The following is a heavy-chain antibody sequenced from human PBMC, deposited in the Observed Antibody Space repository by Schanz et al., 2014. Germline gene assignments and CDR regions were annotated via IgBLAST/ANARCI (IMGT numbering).Heavy chain of an antibody. CDR1: GFSFSSYS. V-gene: IGHV3-48*01. CDR3: ARVKGEFDY. CDR2: ISTTGSTI. J-gene: IGHJ4*02. Sequence: EVQLVESGGGWVQPGGSLRLSCAASGFSFSSYSLNWVRQAPGKGLEWVSYISTTGSTIYYADSVRGRFTISRDNAKNSLYLQMNSLRAEDTAVYYCARVKGEFDYWGQGTLVTVSS. D-gene: IGHD3-16*01.